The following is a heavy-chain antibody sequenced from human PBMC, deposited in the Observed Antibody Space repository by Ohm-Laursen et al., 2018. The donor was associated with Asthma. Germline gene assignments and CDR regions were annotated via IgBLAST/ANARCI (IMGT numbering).Heavy chain of an antibody. CDR1: GGSIGSDDYY. CDR2: MHSSGGA. CDR3: ARLDWALSVFDL. V-gene: IGHV4-61*08. Sequence: GTLSLTCTVSGGSIGSDDYYWSWIRQPPGRGLEWIAYMHSSGGANYNPSLQSRVTLSVDTSNNRVSLRLSFVTAADTALYFCARLDWALSVFDLWGQGALVTVSS. D-gene: IGHD3-9*01. J-gene: IGHJ5*02.